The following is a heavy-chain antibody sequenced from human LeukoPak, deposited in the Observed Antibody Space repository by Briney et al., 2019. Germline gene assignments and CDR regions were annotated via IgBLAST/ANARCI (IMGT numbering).Heavy chain of an antibody. Sequence: GASVKVSCKVSGYTLIELSMHWVRQSPGKGLEWIGGFDHEGGETIYAQKFQGRVTMTTDTSTSTAYMELRSLRSDDTAVYYCARGGDEFLEWLFRATPMFYSSAQPSFDYWGQGTLVTVSS. CDR2: FDHEGGET. J-gene: IGHJ4*02. CDR3: ARGGDEFLEWLFRATPMFYSSAQPSFDY. V-gene: IGHV1-24*01. D-gene: IGHD3-3*01. CDR1: GYTLIELS.